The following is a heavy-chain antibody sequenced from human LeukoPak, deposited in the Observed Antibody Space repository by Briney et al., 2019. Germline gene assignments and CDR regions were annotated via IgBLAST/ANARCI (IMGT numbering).Heavy chain of an antibody. CDR2: ILPNSGDT. V-gene: IGHV1-2*02. Sequence: GASVKVSCKASGYTFPPYYIHWLRQAPGEGLEWVGWILPNSGDTFYAQRFRGRVTMTSDTSTNTAYMDLYKLTSDDTAVYFCARPPHELVSAAPFDYWGQGTLVTVSS. CDR3: ARPPHELVSAAPFDY. D-gene: IGHD2-2*01. CDR1: GYTFPPYY. J-gene: IGHJ4*02.